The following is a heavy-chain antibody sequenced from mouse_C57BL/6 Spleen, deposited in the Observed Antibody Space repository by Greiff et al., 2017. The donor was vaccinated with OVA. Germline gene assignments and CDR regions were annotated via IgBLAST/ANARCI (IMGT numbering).Heavy chain of an antibody. J-gene: IGHJ2*01. V-gene: IGHV2-9-1*01. Sequence: QVQLQQSGPGLVAPSQSLSITCTVSGFSLTSYAISWVRQPPGKGLEWLGVIWTGGGTNYNSALKSRLSISKDNSKSQVFLKMNSLQTDDTARYYCARSPYYGSLLFDYWGQGTTLTVSS. D-gene: IGHD1-1*01. CDR2: IWTGGGT. CDR3: ARSPYYGSLLFDY. CDR1: GFSLTSYA.